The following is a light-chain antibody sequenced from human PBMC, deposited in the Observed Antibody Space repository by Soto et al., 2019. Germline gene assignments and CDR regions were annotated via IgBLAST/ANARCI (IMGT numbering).Light chain of an antibody. CDR2: AAS. CDR1: QGISSY. CDR3: QHLSGYPRT. V-gene: IGKV1-9*01. J-gene: IGKJ1*01. Sequence: DIQLTQSPSFLSASVGDRVTVTCRASQGISSYLAWYQQKPGKAPKLMIYAASSLQSGVPARFSGSGSGTEFTLPISSLQLEDFATYYCQHLSGYPRTFGQGTKVEI.